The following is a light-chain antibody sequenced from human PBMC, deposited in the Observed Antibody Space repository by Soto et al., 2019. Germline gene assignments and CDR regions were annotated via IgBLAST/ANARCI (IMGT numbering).Light chain of an antibody. CDR1: SSDVGGYNY. V-gene: IGLV2-11*01. Sequence: QSALTQPRSVSGSPGQSVTISFTGTSSDVGGYNYVSWYQQHPGKAPKLMIYDVSKRPPGVPDRFSGSKSGNTASLTISGLQAEDEADYYCCSYAGSYTLVFGGGTQLTVL. CDR2: DVS. CDR3: CSYAGSYTLV. J-gene: IGLJ7*01.